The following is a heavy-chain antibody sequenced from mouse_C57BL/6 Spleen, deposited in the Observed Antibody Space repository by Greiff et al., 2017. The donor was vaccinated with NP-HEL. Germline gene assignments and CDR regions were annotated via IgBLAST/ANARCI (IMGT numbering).Heavy chain of an antibody. CDR2: ISDGGSYT. Sequence: EVMLVESGGGLVKPGGSLKLSCAASGFTFSSYAMSWVRQTPEKRLEWVATISDGGSYTYYPDNVKGRFTISRDNAKNNLYLQMSHLKSEDTAMYYCARDYDGYKGYFDVWGTGTTVTVSS. V-gene: IGHV5-4*01. J-gene: IGHJ1*03. CDR3: ARDYDGYKGYFDV. CDR1: GFTFSSYA. D-gene: IGHD2-3*01.